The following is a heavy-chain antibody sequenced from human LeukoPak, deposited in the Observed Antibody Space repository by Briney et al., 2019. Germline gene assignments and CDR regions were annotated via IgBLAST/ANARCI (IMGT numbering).Heavy chain of an antibody. D-gene: IGHD5-12*01. CDR3: ARDGRPYSGYDSYNWFDP. CDR2: ISYDGSNK. J-gene: IGHJ5*02. V-gene: IGHV3-30-3*01. CDR1: GFTFSSYA. Sequence: PGRSLRLSRAASGFTFSSYAMHWVRQAPGKGLEWVAVISYDGSNKYYADSVKGRFTISRDNSKNTLYLQMNSLRAEDTAVYYCARDGRPYSGYDSYNWFDPWGQGTLVTVSS.